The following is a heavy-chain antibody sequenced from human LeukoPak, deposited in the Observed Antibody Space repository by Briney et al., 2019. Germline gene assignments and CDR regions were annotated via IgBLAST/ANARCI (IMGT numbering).Heavy chain of an antibody. Sequence: GGSLRLSCAASGFTVSSYFMSWVRQAPGKGLEWVSVIHSSGSTLYADSVKGRFTISRHNSKNTLYLQVNSLRAEDTAVYFCARGGSSGNDYSGFDIWGQGTMVTVSS. CDR2: IHSSGST. CDR3: ARGGSSGNDYSGFDI. V-gene: IGHV3-53*04. J-gene: IGHJ3*02. CDR1: GFTVSSYF. D-gene: IGHD5-12*01.